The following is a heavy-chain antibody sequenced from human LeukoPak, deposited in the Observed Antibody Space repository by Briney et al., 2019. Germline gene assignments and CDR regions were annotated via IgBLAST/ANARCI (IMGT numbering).Heavy chain of an antibody. V-gene: IGHV1-46*01. CDR1: GYIFTDYY. Sequence: ASVKVSCKASGYIFTDYYMQWVRQAPGQGLEWMGWTNPSGGSTSYAQKFQGRVTMTRDTSTSTVYMELSSLRSEDTAVYYCATPAYSSGWYGDDAFDIWGQGTMVTVSS. CDR3: ATPAYSSGWYGDDAFDI. D-gene: IGHD6-19*01. J-gene: IGHJ3*02. CDR2: TNPSGGST.